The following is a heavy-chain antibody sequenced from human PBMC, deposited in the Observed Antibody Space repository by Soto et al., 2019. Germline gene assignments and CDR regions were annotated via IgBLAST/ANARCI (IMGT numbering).Heavy chain of an antibody. D-gene: IGHD3-16*01. V-gene: IGHV3-15*01. CDR2: IKSRADGGTT. Sequence: EVQLVESGGDFVKPGGSLRVSCAVSGFSFSNAWMSWVRQAPGKGLEWVGRIKSRADGGTTYYTAPVKGRFTISRDDSKNTVFLQMNSLKTEDTAVYYCTAHLGEFFTLDYWGQGTLVTVSS. CDR3: TAHLGEFFTLDY. J-gene: IGHJ4*02. CDR1: GFSFSNAW.